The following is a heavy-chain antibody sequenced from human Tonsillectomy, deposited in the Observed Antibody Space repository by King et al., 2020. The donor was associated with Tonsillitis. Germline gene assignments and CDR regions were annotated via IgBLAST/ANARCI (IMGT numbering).Heavy chain of an antibody. CDR3: VRYYDGSGPADAFDI. V-gene: IGHV3-7*03. Sequence: EVQLVESGGGLVQPGGSLRLSCAASAFTFSSYWMSWVRQAPGKGLEWVANIKQYGSEKYYVDSVKGRFTISRDKSKNSLYLQMNSLRNEDTAVYYCVRYYDGSGPADAFDIWGQGTMVTVSS. CDR1: AFTFSSYW. D-gene: IGHD3-22*01. J-gene: IGHJ3*02. CDR2: IKQYGSEK.